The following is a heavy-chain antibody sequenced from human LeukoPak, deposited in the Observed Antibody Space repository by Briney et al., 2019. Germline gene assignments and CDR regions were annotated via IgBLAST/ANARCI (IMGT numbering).Heavy chain of an antibody. Sequence: PGESLRLAWAAAGFSFGNYSMDWVRQAAGKGRGWVAFIQYDGSNKYYVDSVKGRFTISRAHSKNTLYLQTNSLRAEDTAVYYCALLGAWGPDSWGQGTLIPAPS. CDR3: ALLGAWGPDS. CDR2: IQYDGSNK. CDR1: GFSFGNYS. J-gene: IGHJ4*02. V-gene: IGHV3-30*02. D-gene: IGHD3-16*01.